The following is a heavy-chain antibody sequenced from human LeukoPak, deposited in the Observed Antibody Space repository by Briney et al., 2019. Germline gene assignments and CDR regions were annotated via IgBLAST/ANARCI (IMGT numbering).Heavy chain of an antibody. J-gene: IGHJ4*02. CDR3: ATIKSGYPFGYFDF. CDR1: GVSITTHY. CDR2: MTDSETT. D-gene: IGHD5-18*01. Sequence: PSETLSLTCTVSGVSITTHYWSWLRQPPGKDLEWIAYMTDSETTKNNPSLKSRITLSADTSKNQFSLSLSSVTEADTAVYFCATIKSGYPFGYFDFWGQGILATVSS. V-gene: IGHV4-59*11.